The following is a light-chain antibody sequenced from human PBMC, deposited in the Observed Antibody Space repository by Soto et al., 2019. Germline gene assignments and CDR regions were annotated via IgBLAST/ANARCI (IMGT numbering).Light chain of an antibody. J-gene: IGLJ1*01. CDR1: SSDVGSYNL. CDR2: EVS. V-gene: IGLV2-23*02. Sequence: QSVLTQPASVSGSPGQSITLSCTGTSSDVGSYNLVSWYQQHPGKAPKLMIYEVSKRPSGVSNRFSGSKSGNTASLTISGLQAEDEADYYCCSYAGSSTSYVFGAGTKLTVL. CDR3: CSYAGSSTSYV.